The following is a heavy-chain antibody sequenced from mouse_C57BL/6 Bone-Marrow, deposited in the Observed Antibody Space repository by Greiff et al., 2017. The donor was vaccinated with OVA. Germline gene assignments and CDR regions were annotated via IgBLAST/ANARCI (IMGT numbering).Heavy chain of an antibody. CDR1: GFTFSSYG. J-gene: IGHJ3*01. Sequence: EVKVVESGGDFVKPGGSLKLSCAASGFTFSSYGMSWVRQTPDKRLEWVATISSGGSYTYYPDSVKGRFTISRDNAKNTLYLQMSSLKSEDTAMYYCARHHYYGSSYVGWFAYWGQGTLVTVSA. V-gene: IGHV5-6*01. CDR2: ISSGGSYT. D-gene: IGHD1-1*01. CDR3: ARHHYYGSSYVGWFAY.